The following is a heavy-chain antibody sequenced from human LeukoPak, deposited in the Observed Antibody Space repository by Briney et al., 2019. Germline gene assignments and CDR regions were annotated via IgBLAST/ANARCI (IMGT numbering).Heavy chain of an antibody. Sequence: GGSLRLSCATSGFTFTSYAMNWVRQAPGKGLEWVSGIHGSGGATYYADSVKGRFTISRDNSKNTLYLQMNSLRAEDTAVYYCAKDLQVVPASFDYWGQGTRVTVSS. V-gene: IGHV3-23*01. CDR2: IHGSGGAT. CDR3: AKDLQVVPASFDY. D-gene: IGHD4-11*01. J-gene: IGHJ4*02. CDR1: GFTFTSYA.